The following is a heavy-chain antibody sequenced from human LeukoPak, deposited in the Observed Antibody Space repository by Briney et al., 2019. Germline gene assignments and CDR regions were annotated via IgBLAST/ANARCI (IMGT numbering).Heavy chain of an antibody. V-gene: IGHV4-4*07. CDR3: ARTYNGQRPWYSSPKNYYYYYYMDV. J-gene: IGHJ6*03. CDR1: GGSISSYY. CDR2: IYTSGST. D-gene: IGHD6-13*01. Sequence: PSETLSLTCTVSGGSISSYYWSWIRQPAGKGLEWIGRIYTSGSTNYNPSLTSRVTMSLDTSKNQFSLKLSSVTAEDPAVYYCARTYNGQRPWYSSPKNYYYYYYMDVWGKGTTVTVSS.